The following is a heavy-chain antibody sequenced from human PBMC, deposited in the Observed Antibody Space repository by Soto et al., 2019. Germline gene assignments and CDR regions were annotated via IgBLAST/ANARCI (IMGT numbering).Heavy chain of an antibody. CDR3: ARDIMMEYQLLAGGYYYYGMDV. CDR1: GDSVSSNSAA. V-gene: IGHV6-1*01. CDR2: TYYRSKWYN. J-gene: IGHJ6*04. D-gene: IGHD2-2*01. Sequence: SQTLSLTCAISGDSVSSNSAAWNWIRQSPSRGLEWLGRTYYRSKWYNDYAVSVKSRITINPDTSKNQFSLQLNSVTPEDTAVYYCARDIMMEYQLLAGGYYYYGMDVWGKGTPVTV.